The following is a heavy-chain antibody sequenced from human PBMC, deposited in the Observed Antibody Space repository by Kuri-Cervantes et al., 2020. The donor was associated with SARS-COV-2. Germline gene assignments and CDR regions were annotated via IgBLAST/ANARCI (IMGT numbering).Heavy chain of an antibody. CDR2: ISGSGGST. CDR3: AKSRLTMVRGVITGDFDY. D-gene: IGHD3-10*01. V-gene: IGHV3-23*01. CDR1: GFTFSSYA. Sequence: GKSLKISCAASGFTFSSYAMSWVRQAPGKGLERVSAISGSGGSTYYADSVKGRFTISRDNSKNTRYLQMNSLRAEDTAVYYCAKSRLTMVRGVITGDFDYWGQGTLVTVSS. J-gene: IGHJ4*02.